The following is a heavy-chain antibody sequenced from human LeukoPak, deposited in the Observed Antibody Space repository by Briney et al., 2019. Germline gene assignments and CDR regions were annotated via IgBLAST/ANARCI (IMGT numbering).Heavy chain of an antibody. CDR3: TTGTWIQLWLADY. CDR2: IKGKAEGGTT. J-gene: IGHJ4*02. CDR1: GFTFSNAC. D-gene: IGHD5-18*01. V-gene: IGHV3-15*01. Sequence: PGGSLRLSCAASGFTFSNACMSWVRQAPGKGLEWVGHIKGKAEGGTTDYAAPVQGRFTISRDDSKNTLYLQMNSLKPEATAVYYCTTGTWIQLWLADYWGQGTLVTVSS.